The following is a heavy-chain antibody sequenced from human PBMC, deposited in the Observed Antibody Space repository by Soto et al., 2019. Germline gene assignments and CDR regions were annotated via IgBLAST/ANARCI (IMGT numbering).Heavy chain of an antibody. CDR2: INPNSGGT. D-gene: IGHD3-22*01. V-gene: IGHV1-2*04. CDR1: GYTFTGYY. J-gene: IGHJ5*02. Sequence: QVQLVQSGAEVKKPGASVKVSCKASGYTFTGYYMHWVRQAPGQGLEWMGWINPNSGGTNYAQKFQGWVTMTRDTSISTAYMELSRPRSDDTAVYYCARGSPPYYYDSSGYYYVGWFDPWGQGTLVTVSS. CDR3: ARGSPPYYYDSSGYYYVGWFDP.